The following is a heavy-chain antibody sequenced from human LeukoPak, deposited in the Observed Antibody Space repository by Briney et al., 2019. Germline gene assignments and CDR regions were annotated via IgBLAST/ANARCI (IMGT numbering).Heavy chain of an antibody. D-gene: IGHD3-16*02. CDR2: ISGSGGST. CDR3: AKADTFGGVIVLYYFDY. J-gene: IGHJ4*02. CDR1: GFTFSSYA. Sequence: GGSLRLSCVASGFTFSSYAMSWVRQAPGKGLEWVSAISGSGGSTYYADSVKGRFTISRDNSKNTLYLQMNSLRAEDTAVYYCAKADTFGGVIVLYYFDYWGQGTLVTVSS. V-gene: IGHV3-23*01.